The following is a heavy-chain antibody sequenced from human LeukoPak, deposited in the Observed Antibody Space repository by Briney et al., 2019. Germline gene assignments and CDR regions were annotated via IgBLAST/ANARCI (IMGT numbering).Heavy chain of an antibody. CDR3: ARDQAADFHFDY. Sequence: SGGSLRLSCAASGFTFSSYAMHWVRQAPGKGLEWVAVISYDGSNKYYADSVKGRFTISRDNSKNTLYLQMNSLRAEDTAVYYCARDQAADFHFDYWGQGTLVTVSS. V-gene: IGHV3-30-3*01. CDR1: GFTFSSYA. CDR2: ISYDGSNK. J-gene: IGHJ4*02. D-gene: IGHD3-3*01.